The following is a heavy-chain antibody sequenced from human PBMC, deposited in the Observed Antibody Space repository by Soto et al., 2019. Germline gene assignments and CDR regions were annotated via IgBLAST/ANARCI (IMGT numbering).Heavy chain of an antibody. V-gene: IGHV3-15*01. D-gene: IGHD3-3*01. Sequence: PGKGLEWVGRIKSKTDGGTTDYAAPVKGRFTISRDDSKNTLYLQMNSLKTEDTAVYNFFFFFQAEDGIRGTVPVSAFLLNRSSDL. CDR3: FFFFQAEDGIRGTVPVSAFLLNRSSDL. J-gene: IGHJ2*01. CDR2: IKSKTDGGTT.